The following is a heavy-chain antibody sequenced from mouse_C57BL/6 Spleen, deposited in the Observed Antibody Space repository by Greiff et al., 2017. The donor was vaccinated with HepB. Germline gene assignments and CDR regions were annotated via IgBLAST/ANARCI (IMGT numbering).Heavy chain of an antibody. Sequence: VQGVESGPGLVAPSQSLSITCTVSGFSLTSYGVHWVRQPPGKGLEWLVVIWSDGSTTYNSALKSRLSISKDNTKSQVFLKMNSPQTDDTAMYYWGRHRDGYLDYGGQGTTLTVSS. D-gene: IGHD2-3*01. CDR2: IWSDGST. J-gene: IGHJ2*01. V-gene: IGHV2-6-1*01. CDR1: GFSLTSYG. CDR3: GRHRDGYLDY.